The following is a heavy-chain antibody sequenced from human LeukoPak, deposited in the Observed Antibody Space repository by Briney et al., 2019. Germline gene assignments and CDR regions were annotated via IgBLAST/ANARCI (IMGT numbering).Heavy chain of an antibody. D-gene: IGHD6-13*01. CDR3: ARSRGSWPAFDI. V-gene: IGHV3-23*01. J-gene: IGHJ3*02. CDR1: GFTFSSYG. CDR2: ISSSGGST. Sequence: GGSLRLSCAASGFTFSSYGMNWVRQAPGKGLEWVSAISSSGGSTYYADSVKGRFTISRDTSQNTLYLQMNSLRAEDTAVYYCARSRGSWPAFDIWGQGTMVTVSS.